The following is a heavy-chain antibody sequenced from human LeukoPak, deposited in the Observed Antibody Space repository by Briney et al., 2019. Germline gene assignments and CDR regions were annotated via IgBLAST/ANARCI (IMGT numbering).Heavy chain of an antibody. Sequence: SETLSLTCAVYGGSFSGYYWSWIRQPPGKGLEWIGEINHSGSTTYNPSLKSRVTISLDTSKSQFSLKLSSVTAADTAVYYCARREGGSSWSTALFDYWGQGTLVTVSS. CDR1: GGSFSGYY. D-gene: IGHD6-13*01. CDR2: INHSGST. J-gene: IGHJ4*02. CDR3: ARREGGSSWSTALFDY. V-gene: IGHV4-34*01.